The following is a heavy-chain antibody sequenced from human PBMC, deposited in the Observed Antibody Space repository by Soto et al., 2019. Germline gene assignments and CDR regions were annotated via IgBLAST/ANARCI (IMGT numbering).Heavy chain of an antibody. CDR1: GGSISSSSYY. D-gene: IGHD3-9*01. CDR2: IYYSGST. CDR3: ARHSTGLGKETYYYYYYGMDV. V-gene: IGHV4-39*01. J-gene: IGHJ6*02. Sequence: PSETLSLTCTVSGGSISSSSYYWGWIRQPPGKGLEWIGSIYYSGSTYYNPSLKSRVTISVDTSKNQFSLKLSSVTAADTAAYYCARHSTGLGKETYYYYYYGMDVWGQGTTVTVSS.